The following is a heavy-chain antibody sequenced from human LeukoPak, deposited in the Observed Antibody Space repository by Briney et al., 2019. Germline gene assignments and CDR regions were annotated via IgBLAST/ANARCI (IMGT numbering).Heavy chain of an antibody. V-gene: IGHV4-59*08. J-gene: IGHJ4*02. CDR3: ARQISSGSHFDY. Sequence: SETLSLTCTVSGGSISSYYWSWIRQPPGKGLEWIGYIYYSGSTNYNPSLKSRVTISVGTSKNQFSLKLSSVTAADTAVYYCARQISSGSHFDYWGQGTLVTVSS. D-gene: IGHD3-10*01. CDR1: GGSISSYY. CDR2: IYYSGST.